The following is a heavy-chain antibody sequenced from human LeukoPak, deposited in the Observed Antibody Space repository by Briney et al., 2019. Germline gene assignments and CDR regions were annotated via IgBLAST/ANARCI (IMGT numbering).Heavy chain of an antibody. D-gene: IGHD6-6*01. CDR3: ARDREYSSSQAFTYYYGMDV. V-gene: IGHV4-59*01. CDR1: GGSISSYY. J-gene: IGHJ6*02. Sequence: SETLSLTCTVSGGSISSYYWSWIRQPPGKGLEWIGYIYYSGSTNYNPSLKSRVTISVDTSKNQFSLKLSSVTAADTAVYYCARDREYSSSQAFTYYYGMDVWGQGTTVTVSS. CDR2: IYYSGST.